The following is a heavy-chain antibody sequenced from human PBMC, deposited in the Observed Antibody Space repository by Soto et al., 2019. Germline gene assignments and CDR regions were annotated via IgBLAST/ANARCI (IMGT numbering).Heavy chain of an antibody. D-gene: IGHD3-3*01. CDR2: INPSGGST. V-gene: IGHV1-46*01. CDR3: ARENTPLRDDFWSGYYLH. J-gene: IGHJ4*02. Sequence: ASVKVSCKASGYTFTSYYMHWVRQAPGQGLEWMGIINPSGGSTSYAQKFQGRVTMTRDTSTSTVYMELSSLRSEDTAVYYCARENTPLRDDFWSGYYLHWGQGTLVTVSS. CDR1: GYTFTSYY.